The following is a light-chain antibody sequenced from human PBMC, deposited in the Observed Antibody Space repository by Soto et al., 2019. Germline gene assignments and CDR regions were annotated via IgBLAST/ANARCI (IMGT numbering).Light chain of an antibody. CDR3: SSYRSSSIYV. J-gene: IGLJ1*01. CDR1: SSDIKY. Sequence: QSVLTQPASVSGSPGQSITISCTGTSSDIKYVSWYQQHPGKAPKVPIYEVTNRPSGVSNRFSGSKSGNTASLTISGLQAEDEADYYCSSYRSSSIYVFGTGTKVTVL. CDR2: EVT. V-gene: IGLV2-14*01.